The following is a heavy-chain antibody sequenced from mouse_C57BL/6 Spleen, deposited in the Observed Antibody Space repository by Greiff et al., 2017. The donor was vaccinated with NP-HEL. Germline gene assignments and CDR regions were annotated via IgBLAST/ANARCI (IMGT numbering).Heavy chain of an antibody. D-gene: IGHD1-1*01. CDR2: IWSGGST. Sequence: VKLMESGPGLVQPSQSLSITCTVSGFSLTSYGVHWVRQSPGKGLEWLGVIWSGGSTDYNAAFISRLSISKDNSKSQVFFKMNSLQADDTAIYYCARSTVVATSHFDYWGQGTTLTVSS. J-gene: IGHJ2*01. CDR1: GFSLTSYG. V-gene: IGHV2-2*01. CDR3: ARSTVVATSHFDY.